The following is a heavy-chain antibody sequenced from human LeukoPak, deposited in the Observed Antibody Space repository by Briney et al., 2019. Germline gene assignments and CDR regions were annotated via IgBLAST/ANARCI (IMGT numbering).Heavy chain of an antibody. CDR1: GFTFSSYA. J-gene: IGHJ4*02. D-gene: IGHD3-16*02. Sequence: GGSLRLSCAASGFTFSSYAMSWVRQAPGKGLEWVSAISGSGGSTYYADSVKGRFTISRDNSKNTLYLQMNCLRAEDTAVYYCAKELPYYDYIWGSYRYTPAYFDYWGQGTLVTVSS. CDR3: AKELPYYDYIWGSYRYTPAYFDY. V-gene: IGHV3-23*01. CDR2: ISGSGGST.